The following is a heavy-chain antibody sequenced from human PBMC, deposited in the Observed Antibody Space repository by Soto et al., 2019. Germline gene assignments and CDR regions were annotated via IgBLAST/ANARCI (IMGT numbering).Heavy chain of an antibody. CDR1: GFTVSSSY. CDR3: AREFYYDSSGIGFDS. CDR2: IYSGGST. V-gene: IGHV3-66*01. J-gene: IGHJ4*02. D-gene: IGHD3-22*01. Sequence: GGSLRLSCAASGFTVSSSYMSWVRQAPGKGLEWVSVIYSGGSTYYADSVKGRFTISRDNSENTMYLQMSSLRAEDTAIYYCAREFYYDSSGIGFDSWGQGTLVTVSS.